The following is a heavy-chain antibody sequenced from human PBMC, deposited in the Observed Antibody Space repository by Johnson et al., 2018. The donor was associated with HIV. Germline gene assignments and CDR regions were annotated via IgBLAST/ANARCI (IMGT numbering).Heavy chain of an antibody. J-gene: IGHJ3*02. D-gene: IGHD3-16*01. Sequence: VEPVESGGDLVQPGGSLRLSCIGSAFTSSHNWMSWVRQAPGKGPEWVANINHDVSAIHYVDSVKGRFTISRDNAKRSLFLQMNSLRVEDTAVYFCGSLGDGHQKGAFEIWGHGTMVTVSS. V-gene: IGHV3-7*01. CDR3: GSLGDGHQKGAFEI. CDR1: AFTSSHNW. CDR2: INHDVSAI.